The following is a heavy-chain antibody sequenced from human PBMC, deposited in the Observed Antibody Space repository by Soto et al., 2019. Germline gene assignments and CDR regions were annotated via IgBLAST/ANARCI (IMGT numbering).Heavy chain of an antibody. D-gene: IGHD2-21*02. J-gene: IGHJ2*01. CDR2: ITGSGGLA. CDR3: AKGDYGGNSPYWYFDL. CDR1: GVTFNKYA. V-gene: IGHV3-23*01. Sequence: EVPLLESGGDFVQPGGSLRLSCAVSGVTFNKYAMSWVRLPPGKGPEWVSAITGSGGLAYYADSVKGRFSISRDNSKNMLFLQMNRLKDEDSATYYCAKGDYGGNSPYWYFDLWGRGTLVIVSS.